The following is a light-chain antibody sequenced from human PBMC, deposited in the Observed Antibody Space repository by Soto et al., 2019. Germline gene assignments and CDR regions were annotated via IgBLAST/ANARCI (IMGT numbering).Light chain of an antibody. J-gene: IGKJ1*01. Sequence: IQMTQSTSSRSASVGDRLTITCPASQTITSWMAWYKMKPGKAPKLLIYDASTLESGVPSRFSGSGSGTEFTLTISSLQPDDFATYDCQHSNNYPETFGQGTKVDIK. CDR1: QTITSW. CDR2: DAS. V-gene: IGKV1-5*01. CDR3: QHSNNYPET.